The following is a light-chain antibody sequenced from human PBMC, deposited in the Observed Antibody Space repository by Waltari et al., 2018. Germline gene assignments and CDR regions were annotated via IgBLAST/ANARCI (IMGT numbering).Light chain of an antibody. CDR3: CSYAGSYTWV. J-gene: IGLJ3*02. Sequence: QSALTQPRSVSGSPGQSVTISCTGTSSDVGGYNYVSWYQQHPGKAPKLMIYDVSKRPSGVPDRFSGSKSGNTASLTSSGLQAEDEADYYCCSYAGSYTWVFGGGTKLTVL. V-gene: IGLV2-11*01. CDR1: SSDVGGYNY. CDR2: DVS.